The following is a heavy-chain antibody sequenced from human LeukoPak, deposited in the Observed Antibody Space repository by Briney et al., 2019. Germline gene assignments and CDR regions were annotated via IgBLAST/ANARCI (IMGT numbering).Heavy chain of an antibody. V-gene: IGHV1-2*02. Sequence: ASVKVSCKASGYTFTGYYMHGVRQAPGQGLEWMGWINPNSGGTNYAQKFQGRVTMTRDTSISTAYMELSRLRSDDTAVYYCARDLRDFWSGYYRSNWFDPWGQGTLVTVSS. CDR2: INPNSGGT. CDR3: ARDLRDFWSGYYRSNWFDP. J-gene: IGHJ5*02. CDR1: GYTFTGYY. D-gene: IGHD3-3*01.